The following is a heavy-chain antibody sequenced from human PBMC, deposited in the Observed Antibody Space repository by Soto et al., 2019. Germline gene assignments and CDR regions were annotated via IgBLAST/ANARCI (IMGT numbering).Heavy chain of an antibody. D-gene: IGHD1-7*01. V-gene: IGHV1-3*01. Sequence: ASVKVSCKASGYTFTSYAMHWVRQAPGQRLEWMGWINAGNGNTKYSRKFQGRVTITRDTSASTAYMELSSLRSEDTAVYYCARADYNWNYGWFDPWGQGTLVTVSS. CDR2: INAGNGNT. CDR1: GYTFTSYA. CDR3: ARADYNWNYGWFDP. J-gene: IGHJ5*02.